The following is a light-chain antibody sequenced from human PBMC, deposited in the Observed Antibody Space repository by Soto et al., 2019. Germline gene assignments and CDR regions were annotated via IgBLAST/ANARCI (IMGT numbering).Light chain of an antibody. CDR3: TSYTSSSSVV. J-gene: IGLJ2*01. CDR1: GSDIGGYNY. Sequence: QSALTQPASVSGSPGQSITISCTGTGSDIGGYNYVSWYQQHPGKAPKVMIYEVSNRPSGVSNRFSASKSGNTASLTISGLQAEDEADYYWTSYTSSSSVVFGGGTKVTVL. CDR2: EVS. V-gene: IGLV2-14*01.